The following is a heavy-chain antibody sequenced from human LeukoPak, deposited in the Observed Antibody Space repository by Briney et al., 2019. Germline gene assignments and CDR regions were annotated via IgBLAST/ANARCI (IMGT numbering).Heavy chain of an antibody. CDR1: GFTLSSYS. CDR2: ISSSSSGTI. D-gene: IGHD5-12*01. Sequence: GGSLRLSCAASGFTLSSYSMNWVRQAPGKGLEWVSYISSSSSGTIFYADSVKGRFTISRDNAKNSLHLQMNSLRAEDTAVYYCARDNSGSDPEHWARWGQGTLVIVSS. V-gene: IGHV3-48*01. CDR3: ARDNSGSDPEHWAR. J-gene: IGHJ4*02.